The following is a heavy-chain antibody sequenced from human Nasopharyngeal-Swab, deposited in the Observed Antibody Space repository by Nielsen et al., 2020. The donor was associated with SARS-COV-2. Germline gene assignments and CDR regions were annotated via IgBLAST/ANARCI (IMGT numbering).Heavy chain of an antibody. V-gene: IGHV1-18*01. CDR2: ISTYNGNT. CDR1: GYTFTSYG. CDR3: ARILRLELRTCGMDV. Sequence: APVKVSCKASGYTFTSYGISWVRQAPGQGLEWMGWISTYNGNTNYAQKLQGRVTMTTDTSTSTAYMELRSLRSDDTAVYYCARILRLELRTCGMDVWGQGTTVTVSS. J-gene: IGHJ6*02. D-gene: IGHD1-7*01.